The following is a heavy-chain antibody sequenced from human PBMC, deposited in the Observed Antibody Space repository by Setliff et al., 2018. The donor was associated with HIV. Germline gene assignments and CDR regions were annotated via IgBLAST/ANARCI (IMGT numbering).Heavy chain of an antibody. CDR1: GGSISSSSYY. CDR2: IYYSGST. Sequence: SETLSLTCTVSGGSISSSSYYWGWIRQPPGKGLEWIGSIYYSGSTYYNPSLKSRVTISVDTSKNQFSLKLSSVTAADTAVYYCARAHLYSSSKSNAFDYWGQGTLVTVS. V-gene: IGHV4-39*01. J-gene: IGHJ4*02. CDR3: ARAHLYSSSKSNAFDY. D-gene: IGHD6-6*01.